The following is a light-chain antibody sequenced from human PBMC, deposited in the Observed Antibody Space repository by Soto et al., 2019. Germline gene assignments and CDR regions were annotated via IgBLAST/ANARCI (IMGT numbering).Light chain of an antibody. V-gene: IGKV1-5*03. CDR2: KAS. CDR1: QSISSW. J-gene: IGKJ1*01. CDR3: QQDKCYWT. Sequence: DIQMTQSPSTLSVSVGDRVTITCRASQSISSWLAWYQQKPWKAPKLLIYKASSLESGVPSRFSGSGSGTEFPLTNSQLQPDYFSTYYLQQDKCYWTFGQGTKVEIK.